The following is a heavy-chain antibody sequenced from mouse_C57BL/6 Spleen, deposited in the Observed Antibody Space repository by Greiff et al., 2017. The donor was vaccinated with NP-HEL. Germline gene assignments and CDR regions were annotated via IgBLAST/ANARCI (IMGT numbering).Heavy chain of an antibody. D-gene: IGHD2-5*01. CDR3: ARSYSNYYAMDY. CDR2: IRNKANGYTT. V-gene: IGHV7-3*01. CDR1: GFTFTDYY. J-gene: IGHJ4*01. Sequence: DVQLVESGGGLVQPGGSLSLSCAASGFTFTDYYMSWVRQPPGKALEWLGFIRNKANGYTTEYSASVKGRFTISRDNSQSILYLQMNALRAEDSATYYCARSYSNYYAMDYWGQGTSVTVSS.